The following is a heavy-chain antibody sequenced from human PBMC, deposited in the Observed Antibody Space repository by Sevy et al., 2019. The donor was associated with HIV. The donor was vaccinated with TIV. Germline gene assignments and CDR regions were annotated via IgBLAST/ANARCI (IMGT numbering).Heavy chain of an antibody. CDR1: GFTFSDYY. CDR2: ISSSGSTI. D-gene: IGHD3-10*01. J-gene: IGHJ6*02. Sequence: GGSLRLSCAASGFTFSDYYMSWIRQAPGKGLEWVSYISSSGSTIYYADSVKGRFTISRDNAKNLLYLQMNSLRAEDTAVYYCASRPRDYYGSGSYYKNGMDVWGQGTTVTVSS. V-gene: IGHV3-11*01. CDR3: ASRPRDYYGSGSYYKNGMDV.